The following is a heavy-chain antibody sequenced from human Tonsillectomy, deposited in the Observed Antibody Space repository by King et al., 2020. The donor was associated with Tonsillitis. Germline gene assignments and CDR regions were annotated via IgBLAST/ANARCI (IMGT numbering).Heavy chain of an antibody. CDR2: ITSSGKNI. CDR3: AKDKGADYYDTGRGAFDV. D-gene: IGHD3-22*01. Sequence: VQLVESGGRLVKPGGSLRLSCATSGFTFSNYDMNLVRQAPGKGLEWVSSITSSGKNIYYSCSFKGRFTISRDNAKNSLYLQMNYLRADDTAVYYCAKDKGADYYDTGRGAFDVWGQGTMVTVSS. J-gene: IGHJ3*01. CDR1: GFTFSNYD. V-gene: IGHV3-21*01.